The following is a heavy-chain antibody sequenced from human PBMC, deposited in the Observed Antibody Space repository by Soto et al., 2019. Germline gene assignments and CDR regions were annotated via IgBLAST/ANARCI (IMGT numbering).Heavy chain of an antibody. Sequence: SETLSLTCTVSGGSISSYCWSWIRQPPGKGLEWIGYIYYSGSTNYNPSLKSRVTISVDTSKNQFSLKLSSVTAADTAVYYCARAVGYCSSTSCFDNWFDPWGQGTLVTVSS. CDR2: IYYSGST. CDR1: GGSISSYC. J-gene: IGHJ5*02. D-gene: IGHD2-2*01. CDR3: ARAVGYCSSTSCFDNWFDP. V-gene: IGHV4-59*01.